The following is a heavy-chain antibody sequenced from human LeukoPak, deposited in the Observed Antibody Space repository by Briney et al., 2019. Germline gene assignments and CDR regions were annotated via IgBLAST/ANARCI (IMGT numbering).Heavy chain of an antibody. V-gene: IGHV1-18*01. D-gene: IGHD6-19*01. CDR1: GYTFTSYG. Sequence: GASVKVSCKASGYTFTSYGISWVRQAPGQGLEWMGWISAYNGNTNYAQKLQGRVTMTTDTSTSTAYMELRSLRSDDTAVYYCARDKEQWLVHDYYYYGMDVWGQGTTVTVSS. J-gene: IGHJ6*02. CDR2: ISAYNGNT. CDR3: ARDKEQWLVHDYYYYGMDV.